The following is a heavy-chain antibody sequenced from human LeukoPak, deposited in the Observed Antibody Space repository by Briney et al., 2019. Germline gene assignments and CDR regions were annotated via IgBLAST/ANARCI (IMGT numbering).Heavy chain of an antibody. CDR1: GYTCTSYA. J-gene: IGHJ5*02. V-gene: IGHV7-4-1*02. Sequence: ASVKVSCKASGYTCTSYAMNWVRQAPGQGLEWMGWINTNTGNPTYAQGFTGRLVFSLDTSVSTAYLQISSLKAEDTAVYYCARGPSSYYDFWSGYSMYNWFDPWGQGTLVTVSS. CDR2: INTNTGNP. CDR3: ARGPSSYYDFWSGYSMYNWFDP. D-gene: IGHD3-3*01.